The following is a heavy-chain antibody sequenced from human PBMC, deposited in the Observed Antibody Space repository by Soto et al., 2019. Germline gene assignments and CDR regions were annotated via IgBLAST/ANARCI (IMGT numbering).Heavy chain of an antibody. Sequence: QVQLQESGPGLVKPSQTLSLTCTVSGGSINSSDYYWTWIRQHPEKGLEWIGYISYTGSTYYNPSLRRRATISVDTSNNQFSLRLTSVTAADTAVYYCARDRSLDLWSGSWFDPWGQGTLVTVSS. CDR2: ISYTGST. J-gene: IGHJ5*02. D-gene: IGHD3-3*01. CDR1: GGSINSSDYY. CDR3: ARDRSLDLWSGSWFDP. V-gene: IGHV4-31*03.